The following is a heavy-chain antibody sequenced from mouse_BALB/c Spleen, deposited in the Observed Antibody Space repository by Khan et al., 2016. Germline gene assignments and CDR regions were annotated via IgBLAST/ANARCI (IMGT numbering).Heavy chain of an antibody. CDR3: ARTCYVYYAMDY. V-gene: IGHV1S137*01. J-gene: IGHJ4*01. CDR1: GYTFTDYA. CDR2: ISTYYGDA. Sequence: QVQLKQSGAELVRPGVSVKISCKGSGYTFTDYAMHWVKQSHAKSLEWIGVISTYYGDASYNQKFKGKATMTVDKSSSTAYMELASMTSEDSAIYYCARTCYVYYAMDYCGQGTSVTVSS. D-gene: IGHD1-1*01.